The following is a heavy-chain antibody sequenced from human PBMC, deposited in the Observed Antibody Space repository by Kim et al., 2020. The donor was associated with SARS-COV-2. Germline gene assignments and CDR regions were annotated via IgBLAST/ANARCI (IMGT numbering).Heavy chain of an antibody. CDR1: AFTFSSSA. CDR2: ISDNGGST. V-gene: IGHV3-64*01. Sequence: GGSLRLSCAASAFTFSSSAMHWVRQAPGKGLEYVSAISDNGGSTYYAKSVKGRFTISRDNSKNTLYLQMGSLRAEDMAVYYCASSGVYDILTGYRYWGQG. D-gene: IGHD3-9*01. CDR3: ASSGVYDILTGYRY. J-gene: IGHJ4*02.